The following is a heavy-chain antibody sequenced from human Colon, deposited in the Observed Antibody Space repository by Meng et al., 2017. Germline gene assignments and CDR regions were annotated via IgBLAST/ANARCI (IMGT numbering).Heavy chain of an antibody. CDR1: GYTFTFTNYH. V-gene: IGHV1-46*01. CDR3: ARRDTSAWYDLSVDY. D-gene: IGHD6-19*01. CDR2: INPNSGST. Sequence: VQLVQSGAEVKKPGASVKVSCKASGYTFTFTNYHMHWVRQAPGQGLEWMGIINPNSGSTTYAQKFQGRLSMANDASTSTVYLDLRSLTSEDTGVYYCARRDTSAWYDLSVDYGGQGTLVTVSS. J-gene: IGHJ4*02.